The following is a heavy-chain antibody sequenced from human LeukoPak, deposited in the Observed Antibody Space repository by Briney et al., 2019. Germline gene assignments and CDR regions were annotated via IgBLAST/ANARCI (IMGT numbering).Heavy chain of an antibody. CDR1: GGSISSYY. J-gene: IGHJ3*02. D-gene: IGHD1-1*01. CDR3: ARLSTGPYGLGAFDI. V-gene: IGHV4-59*08. Sequence: SETLSLTCTVSGGSISSYYWSWIRQPPGKGLEWIGNIYKRGSTNYNPSLKSRVTMSVDTSKNQFSLRLNSVTAADTAVYYCARLSTGPYGLGAFDIWGQGTMVTVSS. CDR2: IYKRGST.